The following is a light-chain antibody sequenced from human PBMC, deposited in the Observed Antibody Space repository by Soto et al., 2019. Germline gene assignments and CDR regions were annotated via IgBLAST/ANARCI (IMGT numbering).Light chain of an antibody. J-gene: IGLJ1*01. V-gene: IGLV2-14*01. Sequence: QSVLTQPASLSGSPGQSITLSCPGTSSDVGGYNYVSWYQQHPGKAPKLMIYDVSNRPSGVSNRFSGSKSGNTASLTISGLQAEDEADYYCSSYTSSTHNYVFGTGTKVTVL. CDR3: SSYTSSTHNYV. CDR1: SSDVGGYNY. CDR2: DVS.